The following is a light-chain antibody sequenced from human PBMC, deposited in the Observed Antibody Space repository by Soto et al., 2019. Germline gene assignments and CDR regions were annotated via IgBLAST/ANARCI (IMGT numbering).Light chain of an antibody. J-gene: IGLJ1*01. CDR2: DGT. CDR1: SSDVDDYRY. Sequence: QSVLAQPRSVSGSPGQLLTISCTGTSSDVDDYRYVSWYQQYPGKAPKLVIYDGTKRPSGVPDRFSGSNSGNTASLTIPGLQAEDAADYYCSSYVTTPEIFGTGTKVTVL. CDR3: SSYVTTPEI. V-gene: IGLV2-11*01.